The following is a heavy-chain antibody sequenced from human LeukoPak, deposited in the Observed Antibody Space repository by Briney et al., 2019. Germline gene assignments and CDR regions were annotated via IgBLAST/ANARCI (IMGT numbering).Heavy chain of an antibody. CDR2: INPSGGST. CDR3: ARGNTVTTGWFDP. V-gene: IGHV1-46*01. J-gene: IGHJ5*02. Sequence: HRASVKVSCKASGYTFTSYYMHWVRQAPGQGLEWMGIINPSGGSTSYAQKFQGRATMTRDMSTSTVYMELSGLRSEDTAVYYCARGNTVTTGWFDPWGQGTLVTVSS. CDR1: GYTFTSYY. D-gene: IGHD4-17*01.